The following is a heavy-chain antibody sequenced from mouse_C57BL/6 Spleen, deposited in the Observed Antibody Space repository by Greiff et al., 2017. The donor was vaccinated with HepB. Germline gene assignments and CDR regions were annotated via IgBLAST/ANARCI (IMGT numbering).Heavy chain of an antibody. CDR2: ISSGGSYT. V-gene: IGHV5-6*02. J-gene: IGHJ3*01. Sequence: EVKVVESGGDLVKPGGSLKLSCAASGFTFSSYGMSWVRQTPDKRLEWVATISSGGSYTYYPDSEKGRFTIFRDNAKNTLYLQMSSLKSEDTAMYYWARGPAGRFAYWGQGTLVTVSA. CDR1: GFTFSSYG. CDR3: ARGPAGRFAY.